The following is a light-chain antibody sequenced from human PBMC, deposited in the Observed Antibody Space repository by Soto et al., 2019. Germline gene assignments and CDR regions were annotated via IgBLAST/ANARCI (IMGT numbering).Light chain of an antibody. Sequence: QSALTQPASVSGSPGQSITISCTGTSSDVGGYNYVSWYQQHPGKAPKLMIYDVCNRPSGVSNRFSGSKSGNTASLTISGLQAEDEADYYCTSYSSSSTLLFGGGTKLTVL. CDR3: TSYSSSSTLL. CDR2: DVC. V-gene: IGLV2-14*01. J-gene: IGLJ2*01. CDR1: SSDVGGYNY.